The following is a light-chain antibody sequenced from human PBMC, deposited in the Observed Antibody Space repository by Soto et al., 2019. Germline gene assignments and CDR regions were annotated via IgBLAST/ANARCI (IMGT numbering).Light chain of an antibody. CDR2: GAS. V-gene: IGKV1-39*01. CDR1: QTISNY. J-gene: IGKJ1*01. CDR3: QQTYSAAWM. Sequence: DIPMTQSPSSLSASVGDRVTITCRARQTISNYLNWYQQKPGKAPNLLIYGASSLQSGVPARFSGSGSGTDFTLNISSLQPEDFATYYCQQTYSAAWMFGQGTKVEIK.